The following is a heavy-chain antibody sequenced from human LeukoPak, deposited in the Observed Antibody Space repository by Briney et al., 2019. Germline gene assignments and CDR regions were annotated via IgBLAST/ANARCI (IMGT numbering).Heavy chain of an antibody. CDR1: GFSFSSYG. Sequence: PGGSLRLSCVASGFSFSSYGMHWVRQAPGKGLEWISGINNNGGGMTYADSVKGRFTISRDNAKNSIYLQMNSLRDEDTAVYHCAVSTRTAVSTWGQGTLVTVSS. CDR2: INNNGGGM. V-gene: IGHV3-48*02. D-gene: IGHD5/OR15-5a*01. CDR3: AVSTRTAVST. J-gene: IGHJ1*01.